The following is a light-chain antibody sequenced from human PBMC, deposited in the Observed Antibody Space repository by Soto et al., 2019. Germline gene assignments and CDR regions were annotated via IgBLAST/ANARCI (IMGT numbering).Light chain of an antibody. V-gene: IGLV2-14*01. CDR2: EVS. Sequence: QSVLTQPASVSGSPGQSITISCTGTSSDVGGYNYVSWYQQHPGKAPKLMIYEVSNRPSGVSNRFSGSKSGNTACLTISGLQADDEADYYCSSYTSSSTLVFGTGTKVTVL. J-gene: IGLJ1*01. CDR1: SSDVGGYNY. CDR3: SSYTSSSTLV.